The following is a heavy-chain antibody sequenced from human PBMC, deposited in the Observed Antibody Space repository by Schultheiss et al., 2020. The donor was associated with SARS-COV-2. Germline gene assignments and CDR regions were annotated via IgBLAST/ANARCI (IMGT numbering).Heavy chain of an antibody. Sequence: GSLRLSCAVYGGSFSGYSWTWIRQPPGRGLEWIGEINHSGSTNYNPYLKRRVTMSVDTSKNRFSLKLSSVTASDTALYYRAKPAVSGGGIRFYYYGMHVWGQGTTVTVS. CDR3: AKPAVSGGGIRFYYYGMHV. CDR1: GGSFSGYS. J-gene: IGHJ6*02. CDR2: INHSGST. V-gene: IGHV4-34*01. D-gene: IGHD6-19*01.